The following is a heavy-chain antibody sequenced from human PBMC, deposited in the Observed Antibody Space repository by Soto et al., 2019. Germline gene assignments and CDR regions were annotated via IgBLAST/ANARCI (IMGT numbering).Heavy chain of an antibody. Sequence: ASVPVSCKASGYNLSESYLNWVRQAPGQGLAWMGWINPDSGDTIYAQQFQGRVTMTRDTSSTTAYMELSRMRSDDTAVYYCVVQDCGDYLARYHGLEVWGHGTTGTVS. CDR3: VVQDCGDYLARYHGLEV. V-gene: IGHV1-2*02. D-gene: IGHD4-17*01. CDR2: INPDSGDT. CDR1: GYNLSESY. J-gene: IGHJ6*02.